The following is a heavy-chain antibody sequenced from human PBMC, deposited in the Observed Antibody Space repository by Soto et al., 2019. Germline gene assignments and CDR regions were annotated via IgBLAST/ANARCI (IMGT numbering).Heavy chain of an antibody. Sequence: SETLSLTCTVSGGSISSGDYSWSWVRQSPGNGLECIGHIYNSGITYYNPSLKSRVVISIDTSRNQFSLRLNSLTAADRAVYFCARGVTVFGLVSRFWFDPWRQETVVTVSS. D-gene: IGHD3-3*01. V-gene: IGHV4-30-4*01. J-gene: IGHJ5*02. CDR2: IYNSGIT. CDR3: ARGVTVFGLVSRFWFDP. CDR1: GGSISSGDYS.